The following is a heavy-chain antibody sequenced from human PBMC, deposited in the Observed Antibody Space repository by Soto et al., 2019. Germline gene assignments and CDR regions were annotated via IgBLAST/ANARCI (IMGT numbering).Heavy chain of an antibody. CDR1: GGSFSGYY. CDR2: INHSGST. V-gene: IGHV4-34*01. D-gene: IGHD3-22*01. Sequence: PSETLSLTCAVYGGSFSGYYWSWIRQPPGKGLEWIGEINHSGSTNYNPSLKSRVTISVDTSKNQFSLKLSSVTAADTAVYYCARGLGYYYDSSGYYGPFDYWGQGTLVTVSS. J-gene: IGHJ4*02. CDR3: ARGLGYYYDSSGYYGPFDY.